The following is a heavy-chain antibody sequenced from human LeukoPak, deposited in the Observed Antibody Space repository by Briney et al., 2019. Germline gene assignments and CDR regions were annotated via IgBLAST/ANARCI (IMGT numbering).Heavy chain of an antibody. CDR3: AKGGYDYIEIGYFDY. CDR2: VIGSSGST. Sequence: PGGSLRLSCAASGFTFSNYGMNWVRHAPGQGLEWVSVVIGSSGSTDYADSVKGRFTISRDNSKNTLYLEMNSLRAEDTAIYYCAKGGYDYIEIGYFDYWGQGTLVTVSS. D-gene: IGHD5-12*01. V-gene: IGHV3-23*01. CDR1: GFTFSNYG. J-gene: IGHJ4*02.